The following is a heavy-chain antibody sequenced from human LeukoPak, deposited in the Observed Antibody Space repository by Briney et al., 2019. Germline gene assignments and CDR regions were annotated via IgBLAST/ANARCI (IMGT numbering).Heavy chain of an antibody. V-gene: IGHV3-21*01. J-gene: IGHJ2*01. Sequence: GGSLRLSCAASGFTFSSYSMNWVRQAPGKGLEWVSSISSSSSYIYYADSVKGRFTISRDNAKNSLYLQMNSLRAEDTAVYYCARDIYVAYCGGDCYSENWYFDLWGRGTLVTVSS. CDR2: ISSSSSYI. D-gene: IGHD2-21*02. CDR3: ARDIYVAYCGGDCYSENWYFDL. CDR1: GFTFSSYS.